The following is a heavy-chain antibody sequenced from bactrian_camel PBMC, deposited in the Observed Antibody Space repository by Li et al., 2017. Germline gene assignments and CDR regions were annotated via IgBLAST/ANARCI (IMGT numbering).Heavy chain of an antibody. J-gene: IGHJ6*01. Sequence: VQLVESGGGLVQPGGSLTLSCAASGFTFSSYYMRWVRQAPGKGLEWVSSISSDGSNTYYADSVKGRFTISRDNAKNTVYLQMNSLKSEDTALYYCATDFQFGYWHQGTQVTVS. CDR2: ISSDGSNT. CDR3: ATDFQFGY. V-gene: IGHV3-2*01. CDR1: GFTFSSYY.